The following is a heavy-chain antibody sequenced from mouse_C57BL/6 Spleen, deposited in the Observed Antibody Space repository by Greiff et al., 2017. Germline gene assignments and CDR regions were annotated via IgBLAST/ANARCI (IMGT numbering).Heavy chain of an antibody. CDR2: MYPGDGDT. Sequence: QVQLQQSGPELVKPGASVKISCKASGYAFSSSWMNWVKQRPGKGLEWIGRMYPGDGDTNYNGKFKGKATLTADKSSSTAYMQLSSLTSEDSAVYFCARWSITTVVEYCDVWGTGTTVTVSS. CDR1: GYAFSSSW. V-gene: IGHV1-82*01. J-gene: IGHJ1*03. D-gene: IGHD1-1*01. CDR3: ARWSITTVVEYCDV.